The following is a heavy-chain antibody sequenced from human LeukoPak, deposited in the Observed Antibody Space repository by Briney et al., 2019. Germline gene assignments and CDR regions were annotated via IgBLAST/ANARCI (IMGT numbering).Heavy chain of an antibody. J-gene: IGHJ4*02. CDR2: INHNGST. Sequence: SETLSLTCAVYGGSFSGYYWSWIRQPPGKGLEWIGEINHNGSTNYNPSLKSRVTISVDTSKNQFSLKLSSVTAADTAVYYCARQTGSGLFILPGGQGTLVTVSS. V-gene: IGHV4-34*01. D-gene: IGHD3/OR15-3a*01. CDR1: GGSFSGYY. CDR3: ARQTGSGLFILP.